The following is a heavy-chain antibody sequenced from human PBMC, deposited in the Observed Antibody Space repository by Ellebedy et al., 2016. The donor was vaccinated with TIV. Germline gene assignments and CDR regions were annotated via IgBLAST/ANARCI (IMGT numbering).Heavy chain of an antibody. J-gene: IGHJ5*02. V-gene: IGHV3-48*04. Sequence: GGSLRLSCVGSGFSFTSYSMNWVRQAPGKGLEWVSCITSSSSTIYYADSVKGRFTISRDNAKKSLYLQMSSLRVEDTGVYYCVRERELLDPWGQGTLVTVSS. D-gene: IGHD2-21*01. CDR1: GFSFTSYS. CDR2: ITSSSSTI. CDR3: VRERELLDP.